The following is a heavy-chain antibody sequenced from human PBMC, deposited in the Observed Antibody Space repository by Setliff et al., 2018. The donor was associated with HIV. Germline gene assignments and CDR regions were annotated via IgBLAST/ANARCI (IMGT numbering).Heavy chain of an antibody. J-gene: IGHJ4*02. V-gene: IGHV4-39*07. Sequence: SETLSLTCIVSGGSFSSSSYSWGWIRLPPGKGLEWIGSIDYSGRTYYNPSLKSRVTISVDTSKNQFSLNLSSVTAADTAVYYCAGFSYNFWVYRFDHWGQGALVTVSS. CDR2: IDYSGRT. CDR3: AGFSYNFWVYRFDH. D-gene: IGHD3-3*01. CDR1: GGSFSSSSYS.